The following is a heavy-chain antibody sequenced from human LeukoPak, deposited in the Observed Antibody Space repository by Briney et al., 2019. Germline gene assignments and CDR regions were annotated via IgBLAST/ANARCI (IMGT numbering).Heavy chain of an antibody. J-gene: IGHJ4*02. CDR2: ISSSGSTI. Sequence: GGSLRLSCAASGFTFSSYEMNWVRQAPGKGLEWVSYISSSGSTIYYADSVKGRFTISRDNAKNSLYLQMNSLRAEDTAVYYCASEFLFGESPIDYWGQGTLVTVSS. CDR1: GFTFSSYE. V-gene: IGHV3-48*03. D-gene: IGHD3-10*02. CDR3: ASEFLFGESPIDY.